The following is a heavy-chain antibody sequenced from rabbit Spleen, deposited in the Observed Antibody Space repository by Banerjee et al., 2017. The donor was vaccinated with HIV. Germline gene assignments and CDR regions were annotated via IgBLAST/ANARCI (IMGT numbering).Heavy chain of an antibody. V-gene: IGHV1S40*01. J-gene: IGHJ4*01. CDR3: ARGSATMTMVITGFYLTL. CDR2: IYPDSSGST. CDR1: GFSLTSSDY. D-gene: IGHD2-1*01. Sequence: QSLEESGGDLVKPGASLTLTCTASGFSLTSSDYMCWVRQAPGKGLECIACIYPDSSGSTYYASWAKGRFTISKTSSTTVTLQMTSLTATDTATYFCARGSATMTMVITGFYLTLWGPGTLVTVS.